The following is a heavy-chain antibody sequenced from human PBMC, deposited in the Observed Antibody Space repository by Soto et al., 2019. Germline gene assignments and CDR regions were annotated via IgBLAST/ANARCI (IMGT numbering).Heavy chain of an antibody. CDR2: IIPLFGTA. D-gene: IGHD1-1*01. CDR1: GGTFSSYA. CDR3: ASPTGTGVNYEYYGIDV. J-gene: IGHJ6*02. V-gene: IGHV1-69*13. Sequence: SVKVSCNASGGTFSSYAISWVRQAPGQGLEWMGGIIPLFGTANDAQKFQGRVTITADESTSTAYMELSSLRSEDTDVYYCASPTGTGVNYEYYGIDVWGQGTTVTVSS.